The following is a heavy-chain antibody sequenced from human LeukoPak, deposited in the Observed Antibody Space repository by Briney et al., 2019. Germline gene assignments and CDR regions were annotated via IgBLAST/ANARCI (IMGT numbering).Heavy chain of an antibody. J-gene: IGHJ6*03. Sequence: PGGSLRLSCAASGFTFSSYEMNWVRQAPGKGLEWVSYISSSGSTIYYADSVKGRFTISRDNAKNSLYLQMNSLSAEDTAVYYCARSTTRLREKSRYYYYYYMDVWGKGTTVTVSS. CDR3: ARSTTRLREKSRYYYYYYMDV. V-gene: IGHV3-48*03. CDR2: ISSSGSTI. D-gene: IGHD5-12*01. CDR1: GFTFSSYE.